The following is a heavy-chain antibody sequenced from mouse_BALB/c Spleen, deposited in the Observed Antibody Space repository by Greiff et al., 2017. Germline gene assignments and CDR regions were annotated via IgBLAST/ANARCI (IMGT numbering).Heavy chain of an antibody. CDR1: GYTFTSYW. Sequence: VQLQQSGAELVKPGASVKMSCKASGYTFTSYWMHWVKQRPGQGLEWIGVIDPSDSYTSYNQKFKGKATLTVDTSSSTAYMQLSSLTSEDSAVYYCTRGYGNYDYWGQGTTLTVSS. CDR2: IDPSDSYT. J-gene: IGHJ2*01. V-gene: IGHV1S127*01. D-gene: IGHD2-1*01. CDR3: TRGYGNYDY.